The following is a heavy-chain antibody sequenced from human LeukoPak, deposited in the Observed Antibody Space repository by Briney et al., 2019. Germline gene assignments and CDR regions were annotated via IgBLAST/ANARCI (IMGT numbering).Heavy chain of an antibody. CDR3: AKRGVVIRVILVGFHKEAYYFDS. CDR1: GITLSNYG. V-gene: IGHV3-23*01. D-gene: IGHD3-22*01. J-gene: IGHJ4*02. Sequence: GGSLRLSCAVSGITLSNYGVSWVRQAPGKGLEWVAGISVSGGRTNYADSVKGRSTISRDNPKNTIYLQMNSLRAEDTAVYFCAKRGVVIRVILVGFHKEAYYFDSWGQGALVTVSS. CDR2: ISVSGGRT.